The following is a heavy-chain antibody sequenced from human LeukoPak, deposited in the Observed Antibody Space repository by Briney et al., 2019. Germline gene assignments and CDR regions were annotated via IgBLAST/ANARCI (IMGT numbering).Heavy chain of an antibody. D-gene: IGHD3-22*01. J-gene: IGHJ4*02. CDR2: MNPNSGNT. CDR1: GYTFTSYD. CDR3: ERGPYYYYYDSSGYYFGSDLDVHYY. Sequence: ASVKVSCKAPGYTFTSYDINWVRQATGQGLEWMGWMNPNSGNTGYAQKFQGRVTMTRNTSISTAYMELSSLRSEDTAVYYCERGPYYYYYDSSGYYFGSDLDVHYYWGPGTLVTVSS. V-gene: IGHV1-8*01.